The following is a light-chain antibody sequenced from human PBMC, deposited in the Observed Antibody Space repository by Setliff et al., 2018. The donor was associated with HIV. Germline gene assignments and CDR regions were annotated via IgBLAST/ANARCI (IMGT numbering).Light chain of an antibody. CDR1: SSDLGDYNY. CDR2: DVS. Sequence: QSALAQPAYVSGSPGHSITVSCTGTSSDLGDYNYVSWYQQHPGKAPKLLIYDVSDRPSGVSNRFSGAKSGNTASLNISGLQAEDEAEYYCTAYTCDHVVLGTG. J-gene: IGLJ1*01. V-gene: IGLV2-14*03. CDR3: TAYTCDHVV.